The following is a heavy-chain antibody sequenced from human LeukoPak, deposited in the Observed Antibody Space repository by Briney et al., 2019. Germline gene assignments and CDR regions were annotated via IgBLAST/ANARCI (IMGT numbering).Heavy chain of an antibody. CDR1: GFTFGEYA. CDR3: TRYSNYNSYYMDV. Sequence: GGSLRLSCTASGFTFGEYAMTWVGQAPGKGLEWVGFIRSKIYGGTPEYAASVKGRFTISRDDSKNTAYLQMSSLKTEDTAVYYCTRYSNYNSYYMDVWGKGTTVTVSS. J-gene: IGHJ6*03. D-gene: IGHD4-11*01. CDR2: IRSKIYGGTP. V-gene: IGHV3-49*04.